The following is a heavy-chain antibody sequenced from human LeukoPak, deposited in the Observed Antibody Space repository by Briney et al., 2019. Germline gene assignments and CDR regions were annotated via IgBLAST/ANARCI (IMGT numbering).Heavy chain of an antibody. Sequence: PSETLSLTCAVYGGSFSGYYWSWIRQPPGKGLEWIGEINHSGSTNYNPSLKSRVTISVDTSKNQFSLKLSSVTAADTAVYYCARRRREQWLVAGGYYFDYWGQGTLVTVSS. J-gene: IGHJ4*02. CDR2: INHSGST. CDR1: GGSFSGYY. D-gene: IGHD6-19*01. CDR3: ARRRREQWLVAGGYYFDY. V-gene: IGHV4-34*01.